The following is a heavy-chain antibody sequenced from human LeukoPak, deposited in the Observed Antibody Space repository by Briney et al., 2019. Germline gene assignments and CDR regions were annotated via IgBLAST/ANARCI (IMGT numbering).Heavy chain of an antibody. J-gene: IGHJ4*02. D-gene: IGHD3-16*01. CDR1: GFTFSDYT. CDR2: ISHDGRNK. Sequence: GGSLRLSCVASGFTFSDYTMYWVRQAPGKGLEWVAVISHDGRNKFYADSVRGRFTVSRDNSKNSLNLQMNSLRPEDTAVYYCARDSPYHDYWGQGSMVTVSP. V-gene: IGHV3-30*04. CDR3: ARDSPYHDY.